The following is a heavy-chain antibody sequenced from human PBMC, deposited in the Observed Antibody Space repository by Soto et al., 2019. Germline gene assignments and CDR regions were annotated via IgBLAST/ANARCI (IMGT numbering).Heavy chain of an antibody. CDR2: INHSGST. CDR3: ARGPTGATIKLRSFDGSDY. Sequence: SETLSLTCAVYGGSFSGYYWSWIRQPPGKGLEWIGEINHSGSTNYNPSLKSRVTISVDTSKNQFSLKLSSVTAADTAVYYWARGPTGATIKLRSFDGSDYWGQGTLVTVSS. V-gene: IGHV4-34*01. J-gene: IGHJ4*02. D-gene: IGHD5-12*01. CDR1: GGSFSGYY.